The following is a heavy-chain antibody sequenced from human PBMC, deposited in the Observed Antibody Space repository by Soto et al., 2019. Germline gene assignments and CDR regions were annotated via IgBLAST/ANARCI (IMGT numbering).Heavy chain of an antibody. Sequence: SETLSLTCAVSGGSIRSGGYSWSWIRQPPGKGLEWIGYIYLSGSTYYNPSLKSRVTISVDRSKNQFSLKLSSVTAAGTAVYYCARVPSPWGQGTLVTVSS. CDR1: GGSIRSGGYS. CDR3: ARVPSP. J-gene: IGHJ5*02. V-gene: IGHV4-30-2*01. CDR2: IYLSGST.